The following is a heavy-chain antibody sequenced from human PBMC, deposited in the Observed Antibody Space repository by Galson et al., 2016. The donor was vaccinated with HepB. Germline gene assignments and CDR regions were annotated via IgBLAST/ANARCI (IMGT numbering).Heavy chain of an antibody. CDR1: GGSFSDSY. Sequence: SETLSLTCAVYGGSFSDSYWSWIRHLPGKGLEWIGQINHSGTSNYNPSLKSRVTISVETAKNQFSLSLSSVTATDTAVYYCARHLSGGSAYLYYFYAFDVWGQGTTVSVSS. CDR3: ARHLSGGSAYLYYFYAFDV. D-gene: IGHD3-10*01. CDR2: INHSGTS. J-gene: IGHJ6*02. V-gene: IGHV4-34*01.